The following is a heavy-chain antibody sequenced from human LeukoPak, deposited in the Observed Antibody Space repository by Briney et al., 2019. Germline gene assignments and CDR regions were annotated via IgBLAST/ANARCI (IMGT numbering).Heavy chain of an antibody. CDR3: ARGYYGSGSYSDY. CDR2: INHSGST. V-gene: IGHV4-34*01. Sequence: SETLSLTCAVYGGSFSGYYWGWIRQPPGKGLEWIGEINHSGSTNYNPSLKSRVTISVDTSKNQFSLKLSSVTAADTAVYYCARGYYGSGSYSDYWGQGTLVTVSS. CDR1: GGSFSGYY. J-gene: IGHJ4*02. D-gene: IGHD3-10*01.